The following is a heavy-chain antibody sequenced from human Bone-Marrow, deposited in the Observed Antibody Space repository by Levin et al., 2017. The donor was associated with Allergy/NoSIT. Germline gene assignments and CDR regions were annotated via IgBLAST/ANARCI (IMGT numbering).Heavy chain of an antibody. J-gene: IGHJ5*02. Sequence: SVKVSCKASGGTFSSYAISWVRQAPGQGLEWMGGIIPIFGTANYAQKFQGRVTITADESTSTAYMELSSLRSEDTAVYYCAMNTGYSSGWYDPWGQGTLVTVSS. CDR2: IIPIFGTA. D-gene: IGHD6-19*01. CDR1: GGTFSSYA. CDR3: AMNTGYSSGWYDP. V-gene: IGHV1-69*13.